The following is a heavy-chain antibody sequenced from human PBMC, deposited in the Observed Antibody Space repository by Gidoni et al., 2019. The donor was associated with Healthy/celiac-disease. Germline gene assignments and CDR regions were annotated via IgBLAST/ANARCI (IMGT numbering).Heavy chain of an antibody. D-gene: IGHD5-18*01. CDR3: ARDPNGYSQHFDY. Sequence: EVQLVESGGGLVQPGGSLRLYCAASGFTFSSYWMHWVRQAPGKGLVWVSRINMDGSSTSYADSVKGRFTISRDNAKNTLYLQMNSLRAEDTAVYYCARDPNGYSQHFDYWGQGTLVTVSS. J-gene: IGHJ4*02. CDR2: INMDGSST. CDR1: GFTFSSYW. V-gene: IGHV3-74*01.